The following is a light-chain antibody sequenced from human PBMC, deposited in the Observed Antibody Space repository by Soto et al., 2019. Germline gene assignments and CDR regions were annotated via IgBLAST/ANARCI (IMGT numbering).Light chain of an antibody. J-gene: IGKJ1*01. CDR1: QSIVTY. CDR2: AAS. Sequence: DIQMTQSPSSLSASVGDRVTITCRASQSIVTYLNWYLQKPGKAPKLLIYAASNLQSGVPSRFSGSESGTDFTLTISSLQPEDVATYYCQQTNTFPRTFGQGTKVDIK. CDR3: QQTNTFPRT. V-gene: IGKV1-39*01.